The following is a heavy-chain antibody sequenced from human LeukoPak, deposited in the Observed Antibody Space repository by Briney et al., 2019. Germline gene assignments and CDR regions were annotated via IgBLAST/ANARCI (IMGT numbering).Heavy chain of an antibody. CDR1: GGSFSGYY. CDR2: INHSGNT. CDR3: ARERDSEWLPRSYYFDY. J-gene: IGHJ4*02. D-gene: IGHD5-24*01. V-gene: IGHV4-34*01. Sequence: SETLSLTCAVYGGSFSGYYWSWIRQPPGKGLEWIGEINHSGNTNSNPSLKSRVTMSVDTSKNQFSLKLSSLTAADTAMYYCARERDSEWLPRSYYFDYWGQGTLVTVSS.